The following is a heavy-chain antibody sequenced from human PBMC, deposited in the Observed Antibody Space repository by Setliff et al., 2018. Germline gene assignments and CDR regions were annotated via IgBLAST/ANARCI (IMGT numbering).Heavy chain of an antibody. Sequence: PGGSLRLSCEASAFIFSSYWMTWVRQAPGKGLEWVATMNEDGRVIHYVDSVKGRFTISRDNAKNSLYLQMNSLRVEDTAVYYCTRTSGLQFFNYYMDVWGKGTTVTVSS. CDR2: MNEDGRVI. D-gene: IGHD3-3*01. CDR1: AFIFSSYW. CDR3: TRTSGLQFFNYYMDV. V-gene: IGHV3-7*03. J-gene: IGHJ6*03.